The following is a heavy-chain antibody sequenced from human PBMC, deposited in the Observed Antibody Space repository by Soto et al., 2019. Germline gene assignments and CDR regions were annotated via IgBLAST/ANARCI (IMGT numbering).Heavy chain of an antibody. Sequence: GGSLRLSCAASGFTFSNYAMSWVRQAPGQGLEWVSSISGSGGGTYYAGSVKGRFAISRDNSKNTLYLQMNSLGAEDTALYYCARSSLADSATSGVDHWGQGTLVTVSS. CDR1: GFTFSNYA. CDR2: ISGSGGGT. D-gene: IGHD5-18*01. V-gene: IGHV3-23*01. CDR3: ARSSLADSATSGVDH. J-gene: IGHJ5*02.